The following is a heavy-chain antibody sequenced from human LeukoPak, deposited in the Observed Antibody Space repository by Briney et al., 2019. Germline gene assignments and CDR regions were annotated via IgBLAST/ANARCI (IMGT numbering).Heavy chain of an antibody. CDR1: GGSIGTYY. CDR2: IYSSGST. J-gene: IGHJ3*02. D-gene: IGHD2-21*02. CDR3: ARATDMAAFDI. Sequence: SETLSLTCTVSGGSIGTYYWGWIRQPAGKGLEWIGRIYSSGSTNYNPSLKSRVTMSIDTSKNQFSLKLSSVTAADMGVYYCARATDMAAFDIWGQGTMVTVSS. V-gene: IGHV4-4*07.